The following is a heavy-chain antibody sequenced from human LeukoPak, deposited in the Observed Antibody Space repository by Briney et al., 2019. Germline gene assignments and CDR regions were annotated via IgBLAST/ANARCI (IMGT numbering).Heavy chain of an antibody. J-gene: IGHJ3*02. D-gene: IGHD3-22*01. V-gene: IGHV3-23*01. CDR2: ISGSGGST. CDR1: GFTFSSYA. CDR3: AKYESSAYDAFHI. Sequence: GGSLRLSCAASGFTFSSYAMSWVRKAPGKGLEWVSAISGSGGSTYYADSVKGRFTISRDNSKNTLYLQMNSLRAEDTAVYYCAKYESSAYDAFHIWGQGTKVIVSS.